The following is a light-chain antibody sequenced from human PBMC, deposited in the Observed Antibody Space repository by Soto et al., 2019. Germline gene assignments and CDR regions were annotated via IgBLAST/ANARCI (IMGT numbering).Light chain of an antibody. J-gene: IGKJ2*01. Sequence: EIVMTQSPATLSVSPGERATFSCRASQSVSSNLAWYPQKXXXXXXXXXXXAXXRXTGIPARFSGSGSGTEFTLTISTLQSEDFAIYYCQQYNNWPPYTFGQGTKVDIK. CDR3: QQYNNWPPYT. V-gene: IGKV3-15*01. CDR1: QSVSSN. CDR2: XAX.